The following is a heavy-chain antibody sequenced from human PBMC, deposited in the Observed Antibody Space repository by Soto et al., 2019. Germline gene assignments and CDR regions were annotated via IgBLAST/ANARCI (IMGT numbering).Heavy chain of an antibody. CDR3: ARDSQYSTSWQRFDS. CDR2: VNTYNGNP. D-gene: IGHD6-13*01. CDR1: GYTFTNYA. J-gene: IGHJ4*02. Sequence: QVQLVQSGGELKKLGASVKVSCKASGYTFTNYAISWVRQAPGRGLEWMGWVNTYNGNPNYAQIFQGRVTMTTDTSTGTAYMELRSLKSDDSAIYYCARDSQYSTSWQRFDSWGQGTLVTVSS. V-gene: IGHV1-18*01.